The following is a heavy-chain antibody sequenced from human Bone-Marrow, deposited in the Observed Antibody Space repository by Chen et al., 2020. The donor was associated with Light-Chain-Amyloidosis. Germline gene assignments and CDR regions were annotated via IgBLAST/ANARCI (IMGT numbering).Heavy chain of an antibody. J-gene: IGHJ4*02. CDR2: IYPDDSDA. CDR3: ARRRDGYNFDY. D-gene: IGHD5-12*01. CDR1: GYTFPNYW. V-gene: IGHV5-51*01. Sequence: EVQLEQSGPEVKKPVESLKISCKGSGYTFPNYWIGWVRQMPGKGLEWMGVIYPDDSDARYSPSFDGQVTISADKSITTAYLQWRSLKASDTAMYYCARRRDGYNFDYWGQGTLVTVSS.